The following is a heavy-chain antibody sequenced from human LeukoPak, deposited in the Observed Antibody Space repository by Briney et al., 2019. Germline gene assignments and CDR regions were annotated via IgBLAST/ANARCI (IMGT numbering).Heavy chain of an antibody. V-gene: IGHV3-23*01. J-gene: IGHJ3*01. D-gene: IGHD6-25*01. CDR2: ITTDGRST. CDR1: GFTFTNYA. CDR3: AKELRTAAGYDAYGL. Sequence: GGSLRLSCAASGFTFTNYAMSWVRQAPGKGLEWVSAITTDGRSTYYADSVKGRFTISRDNAKNSLYLQMNSLRAGDTAVYYCAKELRTAAGYDAYGLWGQGTMVTVSS.